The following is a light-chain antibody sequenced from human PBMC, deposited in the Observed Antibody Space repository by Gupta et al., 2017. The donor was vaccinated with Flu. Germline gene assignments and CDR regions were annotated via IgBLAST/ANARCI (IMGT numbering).Light chain of an antibody. Sequence: DIQLTQSPPFLSASVRDRVTITCRASQGINRNLAWYQQRPGKAPNLLIYTTSTLQSGVPSRFSGSGSGTEFTLTISSLQPEDFATYYCQQIDSYPLAFGGGTKVEI. CDR2: TTS. CDR3: QQIDSYPLA. V-gene: IGKV1-9*01. CDR1: QGINRN. J-gene: IGKJ4*01.